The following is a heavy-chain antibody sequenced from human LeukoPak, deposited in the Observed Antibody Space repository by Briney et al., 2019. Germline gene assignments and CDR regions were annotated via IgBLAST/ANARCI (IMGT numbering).Heavy chain of an antibody. Sequence: GGSLRLSCAASGFTFDDYGMHWVRQAPGKGLEWVTFIRYDGRNKYYADSVKGRFTISRDNFKNTLYLQMNSLRAEDTAEYYCAKGGLYQHTPVGDFDYWGQGTLVTVSS. CDR3: AKGGLYQHTPVGDFDY. D-gene: IGHD2-15*01. CDR2: IRYDGRNK. CDR1: GFTFDDYG. J-gene: IGHJ4*02. V-gene: IGHV3-30*02.